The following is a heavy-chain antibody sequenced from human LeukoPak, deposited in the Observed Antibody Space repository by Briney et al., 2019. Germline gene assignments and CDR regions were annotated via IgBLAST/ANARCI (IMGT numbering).Heavy chain of an antibody. CDR2: ISGSGGST. D-gene: IGHD3-3*01. Sequence: PGGSLRLSCAASGFTFSSYAMSWVRQAPGKGLEWVSAISGSGGSTYYADSVKGRFTISRDNSKNTLYLQMNSLRAEDTAVYYCAKGFEYYDFWSGYFWWGQGTLVTVSS. CDR3: AKGFEYYDFWSGYFW. V-gene: IGHV3-23*01. J-gene: IGHJ4*02. CDR1: GFTFSSYA.